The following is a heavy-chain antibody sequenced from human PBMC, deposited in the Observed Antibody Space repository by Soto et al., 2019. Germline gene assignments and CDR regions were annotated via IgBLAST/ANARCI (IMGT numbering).Heavy chain of an antibody. CDR3: ARSTTIVVVVAATLSFDP. J-gene: IGHJ5*02. Sequence: SGKVSCKASGGSVSSYAISWVRQAPGQGLEWMGGIIPIFGTANYAQKLQGRVTITADESTSTAYMELSSLRSEDTAVYYCARSTTIVVVVAATLSFDPWGQGTLVTVSS. CDR1: GGSVSSYA. CDR2: IIPIFGTA. D-gene: IGHD2-15*01. V-gene: IGHV1-69*13.